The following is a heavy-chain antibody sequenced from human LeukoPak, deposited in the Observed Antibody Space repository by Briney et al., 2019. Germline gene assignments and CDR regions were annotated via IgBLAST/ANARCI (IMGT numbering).Heavy chain of an antibody. Sequence: PGGSLRLSCAASGFPFNAYWMTWVRQPPGKGLEWIGEINHSGSTNYNPSLKSRVTISVDTSKNQFSLKLSSVTAADTAVYYCARGPSNGYYYMFDYWGQGTLVTVSS. V-gene: IGHV4-34*01. CDR1: GFPFNAYW. CDR3: ARGPSNGYYYMFDY. D-gene: IGHD3-22*01. CDR2: INHSGST. J-gene: IGHJ4*02.